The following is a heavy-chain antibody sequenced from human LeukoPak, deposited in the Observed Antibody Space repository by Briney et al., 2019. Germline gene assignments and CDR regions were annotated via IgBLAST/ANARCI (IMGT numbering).Heavy chain of an antibody. V-gene: IGHV4-34*01. CDR1: GGPFRGDS. J-gene: IGHJ3*02. CDR3: RTEGLAATGTQWHAVDI. Sequence: SETPSLTCAVYGGPFRGDSWSWIRQPPGKGLEWIGEINHSASTNYNPSLKSRVTISVDTSKNQFSLNLTSVTAADTAVCYCRTEGLAATGTQWHAVDIWGQGAMVTVSS. D-gene: IGHD6-13*01. CDR2: INHSAST.